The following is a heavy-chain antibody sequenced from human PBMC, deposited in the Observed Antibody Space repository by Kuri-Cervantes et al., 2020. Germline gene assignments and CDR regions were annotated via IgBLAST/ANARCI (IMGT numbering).Heavy chain of an antibody. Sequence: ESLKISCAVYGGSFSGYYWSWIRQPPGKGLEWIGEINHSGSTNYNPSLKSRVTISVDKSKNQFSLKLSSVTAADTAVYYCARSVVVSAADYFDYWGQGTLVTVSS. J-gene: IGHJ4*02. CDR3: ARSVVVSAADYFDY. CDR1: GGSFSGYY. V-gene: IGHV4-34*01. CDR2: INHSGST. D-gene: IGHD2-2*01.